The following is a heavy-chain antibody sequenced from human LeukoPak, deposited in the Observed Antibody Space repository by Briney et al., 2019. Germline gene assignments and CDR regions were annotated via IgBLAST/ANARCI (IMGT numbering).Heavy chain of an antibody. CDR2: IYYSGST. CDR3: ARAPDDIRGYYPLDY. CDR1: GGSFSGYY. J-gene: IGHJ4*02. V-gene: IGHV4-59*01. D-gene: IGHD3-22*01. Sequence: SETLSLTCAVYGGSFSGYYWSWIRQPPGKGLEWIGYIYYSGSTNYNPSLKSRVTISVDTSKNQFSLKLSSVTAADTAVYYCARAPDDIRGYYPLDYWGQGTLVTVSS.